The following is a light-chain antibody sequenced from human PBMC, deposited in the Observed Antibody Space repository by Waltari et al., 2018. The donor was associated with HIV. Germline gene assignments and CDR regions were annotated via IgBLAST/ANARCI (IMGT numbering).Light chain of an antibody. CDR1: SSDVRGYNY. V-gene: IGLV2-14*01. CDR3: SSYTSSSTVV. CDR2: EVS. Sequence: QSALTPPASVSGSPGQSITISCTGTSSDVRGYNYVSWYQQHPGKAPKLMIYEVSNRPSGVSNRFSGSKSGNTASLTISGLQAEDEADYYCSSYTSSSTVVFGGGTKLTVL. J-gene: IGLJ2*01.